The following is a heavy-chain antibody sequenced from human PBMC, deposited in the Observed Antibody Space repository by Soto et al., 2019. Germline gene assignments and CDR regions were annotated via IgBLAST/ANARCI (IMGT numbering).Heavy chain of an antibody. V-gene: IGHV3-66*01. CDR3: ARDGGNSGGGGTHWHYYVDV. CDR2: IYSGGST. Sequence: PGGSLRLSCAASGITVSSSYMSWARQAPGKGLEWVSVIYSGGSTYYADSAKGRFTISRDNYKNVLYLQLNSLRAEDTAVYYCARDGGNSGGGGTHWHYYVDVWGKGTTVTVSS. J-gene: IGHJ6*03. D-gene: IGHD2-15*01. CDR1: GITVSSSY.